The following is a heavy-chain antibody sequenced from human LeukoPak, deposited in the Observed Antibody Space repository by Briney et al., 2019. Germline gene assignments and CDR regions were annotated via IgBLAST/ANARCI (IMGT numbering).Heavy chain of an antibody. CDR1: GGSISSYY. CDR3: ARDGYDGMDY. D-gene: IGHD5-12*01. V-gene: IGHV4-59*01. J-gene: IGHJ4*02. CDR2: IYYSGST. Sequence: SETLSLTCTVSGGSISSYYWSWIRQPPGKGLEWIGYIYYSGSTNYNPSLKSRVTISVDTSENQFSLKLSSVTAADTAVYYCARDGYDGMDYWGQGTLVTVSS.